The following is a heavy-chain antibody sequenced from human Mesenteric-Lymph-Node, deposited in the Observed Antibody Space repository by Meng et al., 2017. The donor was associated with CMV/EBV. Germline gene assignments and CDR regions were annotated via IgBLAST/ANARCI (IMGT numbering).Heavy chain of an antibody. CDR3: ARAGDIVVVPAAPFYGMDV. CDR2: INSDGSST. Sequence: GESLKISCAASGFTFSSYWMHWVRQAPGKGLVWVSRINSDGSSTSYADSVKGRFTISRDNAKNTLYLQMSSLRAEDTAVYYCARAGDIVVVPAAPFYGMDVWGQGTTVTVSS. CDR1: GFTFSSYW. D-gene: IGHD2-2*01. J-gene: IGHJ6*02. V-gene: IGHV3-74*01.